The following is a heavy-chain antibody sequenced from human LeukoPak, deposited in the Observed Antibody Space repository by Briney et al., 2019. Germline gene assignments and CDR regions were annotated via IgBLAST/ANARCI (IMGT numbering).Heavy chain of an antibody. CDR3: ARDGYCGGDCYSPADY. J-gene: IGHJ4*02. CDR2: IKQDGSEK. CDR1: GFTFSSYW. V-gene: IGHV3-7*01. D-gene: IGHD2-21*02. Sequence: GGSLRLSCAASGFTFSSYWMSWVRQAPGKGLECVANIKQDGSEKYYVDSVKGRFTISRDNAKNSLYLQMNSLRAEDTAVYYCARDGYCGGDCYSPADYWGQGTLVTVSS.